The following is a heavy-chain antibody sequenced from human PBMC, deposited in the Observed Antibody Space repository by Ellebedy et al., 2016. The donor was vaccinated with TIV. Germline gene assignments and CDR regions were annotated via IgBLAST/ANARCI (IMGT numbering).Heavy chain of an antibody. V-gene: IGHV3-23*01. Sequence: GESLKISCVVSGFTFSTYAMTWFRQAPGKGLEWVPALTTGGVTFYADSVKGRFTISRDSSKNTLYLQMNSLRVEDTAIYFCAKDSGRSGWISDYWGQGTLVTVSS. CDR1: GFTFSTYA. J-gene: IGHJ4*02. CDR2: LTTGGVT. CDR3: AKDSGRSGWISDY. D-gene: IGHD3-10*01.